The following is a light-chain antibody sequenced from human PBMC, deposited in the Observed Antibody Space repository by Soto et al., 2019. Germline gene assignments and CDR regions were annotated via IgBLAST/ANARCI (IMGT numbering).Light chain of an antibody. CDR1: QSISSY. Sequence: IQMTQSPSSLSASVGDRVTITCRASQSISSYLNWYQQKPGKAPKLLIYAASSLQSGVPSRFSGRGSGTEFTLTISSLQPEDFAIYYCQQSYSTPQTFGRGTKVDIK. V-gene: IGKV1-39*01. CDR2: AAS. CDR3: QQSYSTPQT. J-gene: IGKJ1*01.